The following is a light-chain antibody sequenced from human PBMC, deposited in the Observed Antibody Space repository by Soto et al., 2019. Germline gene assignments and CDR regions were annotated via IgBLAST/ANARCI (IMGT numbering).Light chain of an antibody. J-gene: IGKJ5*01. CDR2: DAS. Sequence: EIVLTQSPATLSLSPGERATLSCRASQNVDNYLVWFQQKPGQAPRLLIYDASNRATGIPPRFSGSGSGTDFTLTISSLEPEDFALYYCQQRRLWPITFGQGTRLE. V-gene: IGKV3-11*01. CDR1: QNVDNY. CDR3: QQRRLWPIT.